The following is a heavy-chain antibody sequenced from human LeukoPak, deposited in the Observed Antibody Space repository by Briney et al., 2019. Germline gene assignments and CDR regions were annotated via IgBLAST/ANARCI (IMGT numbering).Heavy chain of an antibody. CDR2: INHSGST. J-gene: IGHJ4*02. CDR3: ARHSIISSSSDY. V-gene: IGHV4-34*01. D-gene: IGHD6-6*01. CDR1: GGTFREYY. Sequence: SETLSLTCAVYGGTFREYYWTWIRQSPGKGLEWIGEINHSGSTNYNPSLKSRLTISVDTSKNQFSLKLSSVTAADTAVYYCARHSIISSSSDYWGQGTLVTVSS.